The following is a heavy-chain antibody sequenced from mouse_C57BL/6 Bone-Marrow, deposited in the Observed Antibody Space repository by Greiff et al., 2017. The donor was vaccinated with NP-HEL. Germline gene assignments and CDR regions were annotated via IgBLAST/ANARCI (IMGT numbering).Heavy chain of an antibody. CDR1: GYTFTSYG. J-gene: IGHJ3*01. V-gene: IGHV1-5*01. Sequence: EVKLVESGAVLARPGASVKMSCKTSGYTFTSYGMHWVKQRPGQGLEWIGAIYPGNSDTTYNQKFKGKAKLTAVKSASTAYMELSSLTNEDAAVYYCTGESEYGSRGFAYWGQGTLVTVSA. CDR3: TGESEYGSRGFAY. CDR2: IYPGNSDT. D-gene: IGHD1-1*01.